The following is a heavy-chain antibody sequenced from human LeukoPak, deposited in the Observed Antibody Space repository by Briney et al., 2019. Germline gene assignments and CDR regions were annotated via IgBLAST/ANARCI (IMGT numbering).Heavy chain of an antibody. D-gene: IGHD3-3*01. Sequence: GGSLRLSCAASGFTFSSYGMHWVRQAPGKGLEWVAVIWYDGSNKYYADSVKGRFTISRDNSKNSLYLQMNSLRAEDTAVYFGARAPYEFWSGYFAVYYYYGMDVWGQGTTVTVSS. CDR2: IWYDGSNK. CDR1: GFTFSSYG. CDR3: ARAPYEFWSGYFAVYYYYGMDV. J-gene: IGHJ6*02. V-gene: IGHV3-33*01.